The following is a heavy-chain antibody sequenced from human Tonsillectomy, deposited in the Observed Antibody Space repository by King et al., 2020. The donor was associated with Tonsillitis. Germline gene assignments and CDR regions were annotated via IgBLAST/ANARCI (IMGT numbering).Heavy chain of an antibody. CDR1: GFTFSGSA. J-gene: IGHJ4*02. Sequence: QLVQSGGGLVQPGGSLKLSCAASGFTFSGSAMHWVRQASGKGLEWVGRIRTKANSYATAYAASVKGRFTISRDDSKNTAYLQMNSLKTEDTAVYYCTGHEESGANWGQGTLVTVSS. CDR3: TGHEESGAN. V-gene: IGHV3-73*01. CDR2: IRTKANSYAT.